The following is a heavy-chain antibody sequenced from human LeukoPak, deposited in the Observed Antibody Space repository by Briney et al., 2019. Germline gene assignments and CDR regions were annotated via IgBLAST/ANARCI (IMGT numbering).Heavy chain of an antibody. V-gene: IGHV4-4*07. Sequence: SETLSLTCTVSGGSISSYHWSWIRQPAGKGLEWIGRIYTSGSTNYNPSLKSRVTMSVDTSKNQFSLKLSSVTAADTAVYYCARGENYYDSSGFYYVNALDIWGRGTMVTVS. CDR1: GGSISSYH. J-gene: IGHJ3*02. CDR3: ARGENYYDSSGFYYVNALDI. CDR2: IYTSGST. D-gene: IGHD3-22*01.